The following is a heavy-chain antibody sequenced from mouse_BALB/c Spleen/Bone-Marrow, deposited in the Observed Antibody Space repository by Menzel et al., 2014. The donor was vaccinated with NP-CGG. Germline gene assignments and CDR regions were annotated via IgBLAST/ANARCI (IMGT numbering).Heavy chain of an antibody. V-gene: IGHV14-1*02. CDR1: GFNIKDYY. J-gene: IGHJ4*01. CDR3: ARGLRHAMDY. Sequence: EVKLQQSGAELVRPGALVKLSCKASGFNIKDYYMHWVKQRPEQGLEWIGWIDPENGNTIYDPKFQGKASITADTSSNPAYLQLSSLPSEDTAVYYCARGLRHAMDYWGQGTSVTVAS. CDR2: IDPENGNT. D-gene: IGHD2-4*01.